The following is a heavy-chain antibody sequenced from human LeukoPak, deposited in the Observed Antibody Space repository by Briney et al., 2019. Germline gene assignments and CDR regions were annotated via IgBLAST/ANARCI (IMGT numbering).Heavy chain of an antibody. CDR3: ATGLGYSSSSYDY. V-gene: IGHV1-24*01. D-gene: IGHD6-6*01. Sequence: GRSLRLSCAASGFTFSSYGMHWVRQAPGKGLEWMGGFDPEDGETIYAQKFQGRVTMTEDTSTDTAYMELSSLRSEDTAVYYCATGLGYSSSSYDYWGQGTLVTVSS. CDR2: FDPEDGET. J-gene: IGHJ4*02. CDR1: GFTFSSYG.